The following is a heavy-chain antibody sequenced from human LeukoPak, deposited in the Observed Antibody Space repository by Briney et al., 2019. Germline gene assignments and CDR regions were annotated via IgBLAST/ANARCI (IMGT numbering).Heavy chain of an antibody. CDR2: IYYSGST. Sequence: PSETLSLTCTVSGGSISSSSYYWGWIRQPPGKGLEWIGSIYYSGSTYYNPSLKSLVTISVDTSKNQFSLKLSSVTAADTAVYYCARNQMFDXGPRXFXPXGQGTLVTASS. V-gene: IGHV4-39*01. CDR1: GGSISSSSYY. CDR3: ARNQMFDXGPRXFXP. J-gene: IGHJ5*02. D-gene: IGHD3-9*01.